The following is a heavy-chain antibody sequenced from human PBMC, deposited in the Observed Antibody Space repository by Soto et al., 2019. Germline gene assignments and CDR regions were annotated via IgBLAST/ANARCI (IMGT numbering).Heavy chain of an antibody. CDR2: IYYSGST. Sequence: SETLSLTCTVSGGSISSSSYYWGWIRQPPGKGLEWIGSIYYSGSTYYNPSLKSRVTISVDTSKNQFSLKLSSVTAADTAVYYCARDVPPLFDLSCYFDYWGQGTLVTVSS. D-gene: IGHD2-15*01. V-gene: IGHV4-39*07. CDR1: GGSISSSSYY. CDR3: ARDVPPLFDLSCYFDY. J-gene: IGHJ4*02.